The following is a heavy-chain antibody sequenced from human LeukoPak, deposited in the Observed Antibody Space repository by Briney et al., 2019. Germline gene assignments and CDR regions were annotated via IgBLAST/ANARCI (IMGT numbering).Heavy chain of an antibody. V-gene: IGHV3-30-3*01. CDR3: ASFPLWFGELFADY. CDR2: ISYDGSNK. Sequence: PGGSLRLSCAASGFTFSSHAMHWVRQAPGKGLEWVAVISYDGSNKYYADSVKGRFTISRDNSKNTLYLQMNSLRAEDTAVYYCASFPLWFGELFADYWGQGTLVTVSS. D-gene: IGHD3-10*01. J-gene: IGHJ4*02. CDR1: GFTFSSHA.